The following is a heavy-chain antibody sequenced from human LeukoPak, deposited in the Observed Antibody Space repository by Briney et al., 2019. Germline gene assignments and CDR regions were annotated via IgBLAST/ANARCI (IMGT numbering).Heavy chain of an antibody. Sequence: SETLSLTCTVSGDSLSSSYWSWVRQPAGKGLEWIGYIYYSGSTNYNPSLKSRVTISVDTSKNQFSLKLSSVTAADTAVYYCARADHYGSGSSEDWGQGTLVTVSS. CDR1: GDSLSSSY. CDR3: ARADHYGSGSSED. CDR2: IYYSGST. V-gene: IGHV4-59*01. D-gene: IGHD3-10*01. J-gene: IGHJ4*02.